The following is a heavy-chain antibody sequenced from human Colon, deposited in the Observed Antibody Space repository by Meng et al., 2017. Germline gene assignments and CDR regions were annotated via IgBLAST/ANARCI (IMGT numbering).Heavy chain of an antibody. J-gene: IGHJ4*02. D-gene: IGHD3-9*01. CDR1: DFTFSNYW. CDR2: INSDETNT. V-gene: IGHV3-74*01. Sequence: GESLKISCAVSDFTFSNYWMHRVRQAPGKGLVWVPGINSDETNTNYADSVKGRFTISRDNAQNTLYLQMNSLRAEDAAVYYCARGPDILTGSFASYFDYWGQGTLVTVSS. CDR3: ARGPDILTGSFASYFDY.